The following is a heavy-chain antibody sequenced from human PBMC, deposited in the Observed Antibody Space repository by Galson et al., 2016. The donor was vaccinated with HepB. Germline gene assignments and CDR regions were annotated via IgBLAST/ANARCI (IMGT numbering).Heavy chain of an antibody. CDR1: GFSFSSYG. J-gene: IGHJ4*02. CDR3: VKDAVYSTNWVFDY. D-gene: IGHD2-2*01. Sequence: SLRLSCAASGFSFSSYGMHWVRQAPGKGLEWVAIIWYDGNKKYYGDCAKGRFTISRDNSKSTLSLQLTRLRPDDTAVYYCVKDAVYSTNWVFDYWGQGALVTVS. CDR2: IWYDGNKK. V-gene: IGHV3-33*06.